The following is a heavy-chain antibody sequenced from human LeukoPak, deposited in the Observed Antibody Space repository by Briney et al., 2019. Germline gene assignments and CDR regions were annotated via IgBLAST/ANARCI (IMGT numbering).Heavy chain of an antibody. CDR2: IYYSGST. V-gene: IGHV4-30-4*01. CDR1: GGSISSGDYY. Sequence: SETLSLTCTVSGGSISSGDYYWSWIRQPPGKGLEWIGYIYYSGSTYYNPSLKSRVTISVDTSKNQFSLKLSSVTAADTAVYYCASDYYGPGSTDTPFDYWGQGTLVTVSS. D-gene: IGHD3-10*01. CDR3: ASDYYGPGSTDTPFDY. J-gene: IGHJ4*02.